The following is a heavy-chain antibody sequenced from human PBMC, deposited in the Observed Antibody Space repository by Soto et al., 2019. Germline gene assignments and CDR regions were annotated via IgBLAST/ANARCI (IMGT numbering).Heavy chain of an antibody. V-gene: IGHV3-7*01. CDR2: TKRDASET. D-gene: IGHD4-17*01. Sequence: GGSLRLSCEGTGFNFSSYWMHWVRQAPGKGLEWVANTKRDASETYYADSVKGRFTISRDNTKNSLYLQMNSLRVEDTAVYYCARPPVKGIHVWGQGTTVTV. CDR1: GFNFSSYW. CDR3: ARPPVKGIHV. J-gene: IGHJ6*02.